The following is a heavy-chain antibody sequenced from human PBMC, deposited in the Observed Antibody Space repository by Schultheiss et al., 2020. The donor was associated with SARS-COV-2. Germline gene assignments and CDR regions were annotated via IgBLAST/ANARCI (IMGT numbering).Heavy chain of an antibody. D-gene: IGHD2-15*01. CDR2: VYYNGNA. CDR1: GGSLSSNAYY. V-gene: IGHV4-39*07. J-gene: IGHJ5*02. CDR3: ARGMVAVPRHWFDP. Sequence: SETLSLTCTVSGGSLSSNAYYWGWIRQPPGTGLEWIANVYYNGNAYHNPSLKSRVTISVDTSKNQFSLRLRSVTAADTAVYYCARGMVAVPRHWFDPWGQGTLVTVSS.